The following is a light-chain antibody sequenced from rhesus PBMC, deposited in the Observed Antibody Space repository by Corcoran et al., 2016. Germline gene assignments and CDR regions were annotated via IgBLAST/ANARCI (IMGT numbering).Light chain of an antibody. CDR3: QQRKYPPPT. CDR1: QGIRSF. J-gene: IGKJ1*01. CDR2: GAS. V-gene: IGKV1-38*01. Sequence: DIQLTQSPSPLSASAGDRVTITRRASQGIRSFLAWYQQKPGKALKLLIYGASKLQSGGPSRFSGSGARTAFTLTISRMQPENFAIYSCQQRKYPPPTFDHGTKVEI.